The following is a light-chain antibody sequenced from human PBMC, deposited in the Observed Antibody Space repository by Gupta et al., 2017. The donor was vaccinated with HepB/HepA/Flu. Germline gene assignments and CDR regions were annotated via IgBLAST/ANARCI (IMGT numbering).Light chain of an antibody. V-gene: IGLV5-45*02. J-gene: IGLJ3*02. Sequence: QAVLTQPSSLFASPGASASLTCTLRSGLNVGPYRIYWYQQRPGSPPQYLLRYKSDSDKQQGSGVPSRFSGSKDASANAGIVLISGLQSEDEADYYCMIWHSSAWVFGGGTKLTVL. CDR1: SGLNVGPYR. CDR3: MIWHSSAWV. CDR2: YKSDSDK.